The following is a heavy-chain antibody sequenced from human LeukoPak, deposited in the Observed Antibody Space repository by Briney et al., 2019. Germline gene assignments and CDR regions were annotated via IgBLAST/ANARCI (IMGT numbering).Heavy chain of an antibody. Sequence: GGSLRLSCAASGFTFDDYAMHWVRHAPGKGLEWVSGISWNSGSIGYADSVKGRFTISRDNAKNSLYLQMNSLRAEDTALYYCAKGFDSSSWNFDYWGQGTLVTVSS. J-gene: IGHJ4*02. CDR1: GFTFDDYA. V-gene: IGHV3-9*01. D-gene: IGHD6-13*01. CDR2: ISWNSGSI. CDR3: AKGFDSSSWNFDY.